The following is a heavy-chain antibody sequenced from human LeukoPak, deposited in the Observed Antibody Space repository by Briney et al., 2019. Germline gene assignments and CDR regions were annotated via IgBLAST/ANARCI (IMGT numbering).Heavy chain of an antibody. D-gene: IGHD3-22*01. Sequence: PSETLSLTCTVSGGSISSSSYYWGRIRQPPGKGLDWIGCIYYSGSTYYNPSLKSRVTISVDTSKNQFSLKLSSVTAADTAVYYCARGAYYDSSGYYYVSGAFDIWGQGTMVTVSS. J-gene: IGHJ3*02. V-gene: IGHV4-39*01. CDR3: ARGAYYDSSGYYYVSGAFDI. CDR2: IYYSGST. CDR1: GGSISSSSYY.